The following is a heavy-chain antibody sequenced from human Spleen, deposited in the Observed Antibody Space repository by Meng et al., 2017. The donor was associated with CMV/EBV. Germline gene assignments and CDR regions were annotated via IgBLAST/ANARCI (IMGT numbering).Heavy chain of an antibody. Sequence: GESLKISCAASGFTFSNYAMTWVRQAPGKGLEWVSAVSDSGGGTYYADSVKGRFTISRDNSKNSLYLQMDSLRAEDTAIYYCARDRGYSHGYAFDYWGQGTLVTVSS. D-gene: IGHD5-18*01. CDR3: ARDRGYSHGYAFDY. V-gene: IGHV3-23*01. J-gene: IGHJ4*02. CDR1: GFTFSNYA. CDR2: VSDSGGGT.